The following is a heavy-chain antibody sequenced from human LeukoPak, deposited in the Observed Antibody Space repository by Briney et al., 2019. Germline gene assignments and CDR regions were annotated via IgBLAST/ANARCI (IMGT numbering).Heavy chain of an antibody. CDR3: ARGFGSSGGY. D-gene: IGHD6-13*01. Sequence: ASVKVSCRASGYTFTSYHMHWVRQAPGQGLEWMGVINPGGVNTNYAQKFQGRVTMTRDTSTSTVYMELSSLRSEDTAVYYCARGFGSSGGYWGQGTLVTVSS. CDR2: INPGGVNT. J-gene: IGHJ4*02. CDR1: GYTFTSYH. V-gene: IGHV1-46*01.